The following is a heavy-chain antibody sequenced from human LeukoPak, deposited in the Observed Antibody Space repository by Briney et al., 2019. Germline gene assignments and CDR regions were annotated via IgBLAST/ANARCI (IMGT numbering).Heavy chain of an antibody. CDR1: GGSISGGGFY. D-gene: IGHD2-21*02. CDR3: AGARDCGGDCYYFDY. V-gene: IGHV4-31*03. CDR2: IYYSANT. Sequence: TSETLSLTCTVSGGSISGGGFYWSWVRQPPGKGLELIWYIYYSANTYYNPSLKSRVTMSIDTSKNQFSLRLSSMTAADTAVYYCAGARDCGGDCYYFDYWGQGTLVTVSS. J-gene: IGHJ4*02.